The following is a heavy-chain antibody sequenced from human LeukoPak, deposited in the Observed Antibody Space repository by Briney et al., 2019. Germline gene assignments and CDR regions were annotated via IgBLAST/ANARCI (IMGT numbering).Heavy chain of an antibody. D-gene: IGHD2-2*01. V-gene: IGHV4-39*01. CDR2: VPYSGTT. CDR1: GGSISSSSFF. CDR3: AKLTCSSTFCPLDY. Sequence: SETLSLTCTVSGGSISSSSFFWAWIRQPPGKGLEWIGTVPYSGTTYYSPSLKSRVTISVDTSKNQFSLRLTSVTAAVTALYYCAKLTCSSTFCPLDYWGQGTLVTVSS. J-gene: IGHJ4*02.